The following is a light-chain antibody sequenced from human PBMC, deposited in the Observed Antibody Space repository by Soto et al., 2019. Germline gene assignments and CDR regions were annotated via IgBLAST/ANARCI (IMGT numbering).Light chain of an antibody. V-gene: IGLV2-23*01. CDR3: CSYAASNTYV. J-gene: IGLJ1*01. Sequence: QSALTQPASVSGSPGQSITISCTGTSSDVASYKLVSWYQHHPGKAPKLMIYEANKRPSGASSRFSGSKSANTASLTISGLQAEDGADYYCCSYAASNTYVFGTGTKLTVL. CDR2: EAN. CDR1: SSDVASYKL.